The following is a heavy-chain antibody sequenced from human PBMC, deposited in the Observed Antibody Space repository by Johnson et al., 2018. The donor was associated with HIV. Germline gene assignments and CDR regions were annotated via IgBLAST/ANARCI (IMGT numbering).Heavy chain of an antibody. CDR2: INYDGTNP. V-gene: IGHV3-74*02. J-gene: IGHJ3*02. D-gene: IGHD1-1*01. Sequence: MQLVASGGGLVQPGGSLRLSCAASGFTFSSYWMHWVRQVPGTELVWVSRINYDGTNPSYAAFVTGRFTISRDNANNTRYLQMNSMRAEDTAVYYCASDVTAGNDAFDIWGQGTMVTVSS. CDR3: ASDVTAGNDAFDI. CDR1: GFTFSSYW.